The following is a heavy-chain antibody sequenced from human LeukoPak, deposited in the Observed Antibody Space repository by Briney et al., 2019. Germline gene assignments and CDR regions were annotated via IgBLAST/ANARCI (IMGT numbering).Heavy chain of an antibody. D-gene: IGHD2-2*02. CDR2: INHSGST. Sequence: SETLSLTCAVYGGSFSGYYWSWIRQPPGKGLEWIGEINHSGSTNYNPSLKSRVTISVDTSKNQFSLKLSSVTAADTAVYYCARRLGYCRSTSCYTSPRYFQHWGQGTLVTVSS. J-gene: IGHJ1*01. V-gene: IGHV4-34*01. CDR3: ARRLGYCRSTSCYTSPRYFQH. CDR1: GGSFSGYY.